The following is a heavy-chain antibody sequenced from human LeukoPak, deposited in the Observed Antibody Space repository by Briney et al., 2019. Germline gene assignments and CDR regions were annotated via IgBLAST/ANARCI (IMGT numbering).Heavy chain of an antibody. CDR2: ISAYNGNT. CDR1: GYTSTSYG. CDR3: ARAYYDILTGYYMPPAGGT. Sequence: GASVKVSCKASGYTSTSYGITWVRQAPGQGLEWMGWISAYNGNTNYAQKLQGRVTMTIDTSTSTAYMELRSLRSDDTAVYYCARAYYDILTGYYMPPAGGTWGQGTLVTVSS. D-gene: IGHD3-9*01. J-gene: IGHJ4*02. V-gene: IGHV1-18*01.